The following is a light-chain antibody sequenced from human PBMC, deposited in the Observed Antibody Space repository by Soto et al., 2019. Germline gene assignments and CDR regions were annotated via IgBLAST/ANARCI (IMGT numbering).Light chain of an antibody. CDR3: CSLTTSHTYV. V-gene: IGLV2-14*03. J-gene: IGLJ1*01. Sequence: QSALTQPASVSGSPGQSITISCTGTSSDIGHYDYVSWYQQHPGKAPKLMIYYVTYRPSGVSNRYSGSESGNSASLTISGLQADDEADYYCCSLTTSHTYVFGSGTKVTVL. CDR1: SSDIGHYDY. CDR2: YVT.